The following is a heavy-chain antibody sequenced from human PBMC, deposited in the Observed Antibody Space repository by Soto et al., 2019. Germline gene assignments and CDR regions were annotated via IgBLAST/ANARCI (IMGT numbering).Heavy chain of an antibody. V-gene: IGHV3-23*01. CDR3: AKTRQAPVGTHFFDL. CDR1: GFTFSSFA. Sequence: PVGSLRLSCEGSGFTFSSFAMGWVRQAPVKGLEWLSSVSADGVSSFSADSVRGRFRVSRDNSKNTLFLQMRFLRVEDTAVYYCAKTRQAPVGTHFFDLWGQGTQVTVSS. J-gene: IGHJ4*02. CDR2: VSADGVSS.